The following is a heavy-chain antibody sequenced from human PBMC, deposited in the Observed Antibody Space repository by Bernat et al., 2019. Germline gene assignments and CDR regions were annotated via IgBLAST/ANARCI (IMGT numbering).Heavy chain of an antibody. D-gene: IGHD1-1*01. Sequence: EVQLVESGGGLAKPGGSLRLSCAASGFAFSNAWMNWVRQAPGKGLGWVGRIKMKSDGGTTDYAAPVKGRFTISRDDSKNTVYLQMNSLETEDTAVYYCTKDYWNYCDYWGQGTLVTVSS. J-gene: IGHJ4*02. CDR2: IKMKSDGGTT. V-gene: IGHV3-15*07. CDR1: GFAFSNAW. CDR3: TKDYWNYCDY.